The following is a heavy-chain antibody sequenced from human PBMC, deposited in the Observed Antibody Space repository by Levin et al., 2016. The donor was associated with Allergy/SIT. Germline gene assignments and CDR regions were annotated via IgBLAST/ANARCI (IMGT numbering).Heavy chain of an antibody. V-gene: IGHV1-46*01. CDR3: AREVAERGDCSSTSCSKVNWFDP. CDR2: INPSGGST. D-gene: IGHD2-2*03. Sequence: WVRQAPGQGLEWMGIINPSGGSTSYAQKFQGRVTMTRDTSTSTVYMELSSLRSEDTAVYYCAREVAERGDCSSTSCSKVNWFDPWGQGTLVTVSS. J-gene: IGHJ5*02.